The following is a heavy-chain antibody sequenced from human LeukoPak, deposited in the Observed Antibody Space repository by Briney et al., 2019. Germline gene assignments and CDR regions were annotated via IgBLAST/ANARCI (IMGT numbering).Heavy chain of an antibody. V-gene: IGHV3-53*01. CDR3: ARGEGYYDSSGYYPFSH. Sequence: GGSLRLSCAASGFTVSSNYMSWVRQAPGKGLEWVSVIYSGGSTYYADSVKGRFTISRDNSKNTLYLQMNSLRAEDTAVYYCARGEGYYDSSGYYPFSHWGQGTLVTVFS. D-gene: IGHD3-22*01. J-gene: IGHJ4*02. CDR2: IYSGGST. CDR1: GFTVSSNY.